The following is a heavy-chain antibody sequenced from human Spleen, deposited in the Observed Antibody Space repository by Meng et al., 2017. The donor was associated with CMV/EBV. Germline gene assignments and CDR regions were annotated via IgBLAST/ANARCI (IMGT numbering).Heavy chain of an antibody. Sequence: GGSLRLSCAASGFDFRNFAMHWVRQGPGKGLEWLAVITYDSYSQYYADSARGRFTISRDNSKNTLYLQMNSLRAEDTAVYYCAKDPLVPAARRDWFDPWGQGTLVTVSS. CDR3: AKDPLVPAARRDWFDP. CDR1: GFDFRNFA. CDR2: ITYDSYSQ. V-gene: IGHV3-30*07. D-gene: IGHD2-2*01. J-gene: IGHJ5*02.